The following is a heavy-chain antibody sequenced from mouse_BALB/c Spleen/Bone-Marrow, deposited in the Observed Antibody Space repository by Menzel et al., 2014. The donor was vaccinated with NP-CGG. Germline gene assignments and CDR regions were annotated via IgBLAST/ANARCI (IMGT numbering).Heavy chain of an antibody. V-gene: IGHV4-1*02. Sequence: EVMLVESGGGLVQPGGSLKLSCAASGFDSXRYWMSWVRQAPGKGLEWIGEINPDSRTINYSPSLKDKFIISRDNAKNTLYLRLNKVRSEDTALYYCARPDYYGYLNYWGQGTTLTVSS. J-gene: IGHJ2*01. D-gene: IGHD1-1*01. CDR3: ARPDYYGYLNY. CDR1: GFDSXRYW. CDR2: INPDSRTI.